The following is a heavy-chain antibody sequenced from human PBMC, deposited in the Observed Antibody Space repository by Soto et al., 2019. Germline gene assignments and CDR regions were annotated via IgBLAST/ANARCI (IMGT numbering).Heavy chain of an antibody. CDR1: GGSFSGYY. CDR3: ARGFTHSYGFSYFDY. CDR2: INHSGST. Sequence: QVQLQQWGAGLLKPSETLSLTCAVYGGSFSGYYWSWIRQPPGKGLEWIGEINHSGSTNYNPSLKSRVTISVDTSKNQFSLQRSSVTAADTAVYYCARGFTHSYGFSYFDYWGQGTLVTVSS. V-gene: IGHV4-34*01. J-gene: IGHJ4*02. D-gene: IGHD5-18*01.